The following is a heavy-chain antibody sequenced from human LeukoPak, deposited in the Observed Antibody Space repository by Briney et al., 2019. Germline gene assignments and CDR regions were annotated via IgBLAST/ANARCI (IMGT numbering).Heavy chain of an antibody. CDR2: INPNSGGT. V-gene: IGHV1-2*02. Sequence: ASVKVSCKASGYTFTGYYMHWVRQAPGQGLEWMGWINPNSGGTNYAQKFQGRVTMTEDTSTDTAYMELSSLRSEDTAVYYCATASTIVVVTTFDYWGQGTLVTVSS. J-gene: IGHJ4*02. D-gene: IGHD3-22*01. CDR3: ATASTIVVVTTFDY. CDR1: GYTFTGYY.